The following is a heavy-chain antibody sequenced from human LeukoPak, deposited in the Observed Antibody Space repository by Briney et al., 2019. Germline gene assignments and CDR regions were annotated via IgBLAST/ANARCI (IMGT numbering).Heavy chain of an antibody. J-gene: IGHJ2*01. CDR3: ARPPVNYYDSSGYHWYFDL. Sequence: GESLKISCKGSGYSFTSYWIGWVRQMPGKGLEGMGIIYPGDSDTRYSPSFQGQVTISADKSISTAYLQWSSLKASDTAMYYCARPPVNYYDSSGYHWYFDLWGRGTLVTVSS. CDR2: IYPGDSDT. V-gene: IGHV5-51*01. D-gene: IGHD3-22*01. CDR1: GYSFTSYW.